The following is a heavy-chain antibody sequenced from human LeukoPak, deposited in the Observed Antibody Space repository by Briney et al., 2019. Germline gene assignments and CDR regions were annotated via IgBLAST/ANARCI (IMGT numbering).Heavy chain of an antibody. V-gene: IGHV3-23*01. D-gene: IGHD5-24*01. CDR3: AKVREMAAVHAFDI. CDR2: ISGSGGST. Sequence: GGSLRLSCAASGFTFDSYGMNWVRQAPGKGLEWVSGISGSGGSTYYADSVKGRFTISRDNSKNTLYLQMNSLRAEDTAVYYCAKVREMAAVHAFDIWGQGTMVTVSS. CDR1: GFTFDSYG. J-gene: IGHJ3*02.